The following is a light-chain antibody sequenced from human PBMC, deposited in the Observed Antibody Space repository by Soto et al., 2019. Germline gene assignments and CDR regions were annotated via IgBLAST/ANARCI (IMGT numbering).Light chain of an antibody. Sequence: VLTQSRVSVAFARRERAYLSCRASQFLSSYLAWYQQIPGQPPRLLIYDSTNRAAGIPARFSGSRSGTDFTLPISSVEHEDFAMYYCPQRNQFGQGTRLEIK. CDR2: DST. J-gene: IGKJ5*01. CDR1: QFLSSY. V-gene: IGKV3-11*01. CDR3: PQRNQ.